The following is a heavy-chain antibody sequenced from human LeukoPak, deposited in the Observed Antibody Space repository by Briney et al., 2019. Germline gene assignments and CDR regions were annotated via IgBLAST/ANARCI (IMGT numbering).Heavy chain of an antibody. Sequence: SGTLSLTALSLGPPSAVVTGGVGSVSPPGGGLEWIGEIYHSESPNYNPSLKSRVTISVDKSKNQFSLKLSSVTAADTAVYYCARCGSYCLDYWGQGTLVTVSS. V-gene: IGHV4-4*02. CDR1: GPPSAVVTG. CDR2: IYHSESP. CDR3: ARCGSYCLDY. D-gene: IGHD1-26*01. J-gene: IGHJ4*02.